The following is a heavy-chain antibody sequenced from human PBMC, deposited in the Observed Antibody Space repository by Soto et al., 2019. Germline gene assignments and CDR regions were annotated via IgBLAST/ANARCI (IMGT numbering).Heavy chain of an antibody. CDR2: IHSDGSST. J-gene: IGHJ4*02. D-gene: IGHD2-2*02. CDR1: GFAFSSYW. CDR3: PRGPEGINWYTHPIDY. Sequence: PGGSLRLSCAASGFAFSSYWMHWVRQVPGKGLVWVSRIHSDGSSTTYADSVKGRFTISRDKAKNMLYLQMNSLRVEDTAVYYCPRGPEGINWYTHPIDYWGQGTLVTVSS. V-gene: IGHV3-74*01.